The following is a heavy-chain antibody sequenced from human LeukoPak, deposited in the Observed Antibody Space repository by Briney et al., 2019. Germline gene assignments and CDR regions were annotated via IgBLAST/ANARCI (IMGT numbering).Heavy chain of an antibody. D-gene: IGHD2-2*01. J-gene: IGHJ4*02. CDR3: ARFIVVVPAAMNYFDY. Sequence: SETLSLTCTVSGGSISTSSYYWGWVRQPPGKGLEWIGNIFYSGSTYYSPSLKSRVTISLDTSRNQFSLKLSSVTAADTAVYYCARFIVVVPAAMNYFDYWGQGTLVTVSS. CDR1: GGSISTSSYY. CDR2: IFYSGST. V-gene: IGHV4-39*07.